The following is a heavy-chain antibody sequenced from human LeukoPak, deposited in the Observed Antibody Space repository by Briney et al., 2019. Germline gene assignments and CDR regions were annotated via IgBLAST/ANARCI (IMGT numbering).Heavy chain of an antibody. CDR1: GFTFNKAW. V-gene: IGHV3-15*01. D-gene: IGHD3-10*01. Sequence: GGSLRLSCAASGFTFNKAWMSWVRLAPGKGLEWVGRIKNKGDGGTTDYAAPVKGRFTVSRDDSKSTLYLQMNSLKAEDTAVYYCTTSGTPFEYWGQGTLVTVSS. CDR2: IKNKGDGGTT. CDR3: TTSGTPFEY. J-gene: IGHJ4*02.